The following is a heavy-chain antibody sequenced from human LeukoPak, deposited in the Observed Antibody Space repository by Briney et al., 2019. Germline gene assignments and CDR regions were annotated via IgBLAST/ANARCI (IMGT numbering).Heavy chain of an antibody. V-gene: IGHV4-34*01. D-gene: IGHD3-10*01. Sequence: PSETLSLTCAVYGGSFSGYYWSWIRQPPGKGLEWIGEINHSGSTNYNPSLKSRVTISVDTSKNQFSLKLSSVTAADTAVYYCAREDYYGSGSGNPYYFDYWGQGTLVTVSS. J-gene: IGHJ4*02. CDR2: INHSGST. CDR1: GGSFSGYY. CDR3: AREDYYGSGSGNPYYFDY.